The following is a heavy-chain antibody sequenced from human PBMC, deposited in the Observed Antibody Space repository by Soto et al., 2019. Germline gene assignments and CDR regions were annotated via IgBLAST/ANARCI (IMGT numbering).Heavy chain of an antibody. CDR1: GYTFTGYY. Sequence: QVQLVQSGAEVKKPGASVKVSCKASGYTFTGYYMHWVRQAPGPGLEWMGWINPNSGGTNYAQKFQGRVTMTRDTSISTAYMELSRLRSDDTAVYYRARDRRYFDWLFPSDAFDIWGQGTMVTVSS. CDR2: INPNSGGT. CDR3: ARDRRYFDWLFPSDAFDI. V-gene: IGHV1-2*02. J-gene: IGHJ3*02. D-gene: IGHD3-9*01.